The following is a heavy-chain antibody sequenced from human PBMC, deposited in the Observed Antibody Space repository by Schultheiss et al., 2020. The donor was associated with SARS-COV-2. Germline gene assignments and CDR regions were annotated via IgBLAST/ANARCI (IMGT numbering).Heavy chain of an antibody. CDR1: GFTFSSYA. CDR2: ISGSGGST. J-gene: IGHJ6*02. D-gene: IGHD3-22*01. V-gene: IGHV3-23*01. Sequence: GGSLRLSCAASGFTFSSYAMSWVRQAPGKGLEWVSAISGSGGSTYYADSVKGRFTISIDNSKNTLYLQMNSLRAEDTAVYYCARGGGLGKTYYYDSSGYSHSEGSYGMDVWGQGTTVTVSS. CDR3: ARGGGLGKTYYYDSSGYSHSEGSYGMDV.